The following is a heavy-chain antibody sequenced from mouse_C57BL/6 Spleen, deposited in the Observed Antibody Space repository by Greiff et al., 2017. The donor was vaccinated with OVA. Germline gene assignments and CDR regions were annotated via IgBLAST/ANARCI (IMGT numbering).Heavy chain of an antibody. V-gene: IGHV1-15*01. CDR1: GYTFTDYE. Sequence: VQLQQSGAELVRPGASVTLSCKASGYTFTDYEMHWVKQTPVHGLEWIGAIDPETGGTAYNQKFKGKAILTADESSSTAYMELRSLTSEDSAVYYCTRGFAYWGQGTLVTVSA. J-gene: IGHJ3*01. CDR2: IDPETGGT. CDR3: TRGFAY.